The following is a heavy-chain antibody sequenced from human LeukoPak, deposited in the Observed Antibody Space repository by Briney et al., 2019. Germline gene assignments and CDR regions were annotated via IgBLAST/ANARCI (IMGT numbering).Heavy chain of an antibody. CDR1: GFTFSSYE. J-gene: IGHJ4*02. CDR2: ISSSGSTI. V-gene: IGHV3-48*03. CDR3: ARARTTSLLDY. Sequence: PGGSLRLSCAASGFTFSSYEMNWVRQAPGKGLEWVSYISSSGSTIYCADSVKGRFTISRDNAKNSLYLQMNSLRAEDTAVYYCARARTTSLLDYWGQGTLVTVSS. D-gene: IGHD1-7*01.